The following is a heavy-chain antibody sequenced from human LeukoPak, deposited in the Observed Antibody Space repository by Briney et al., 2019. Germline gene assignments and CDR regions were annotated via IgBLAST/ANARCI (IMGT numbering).Heavy chain of an antibody. CDR3: AKDVAGYGTAFDV. V-gene: IGHV3-23*01. D-gene: IGHD5-18*01. CDR1: GFTFSSYA. J-gene: IGHJ3*01. CDR2: ISGRGDDT. Sequence: GGSLRLSCAASGFTFSSYAMNWVRQAPGRGLEWVSGISGRGDDTYYADAVKGRFTTSRDNSKNTMYLQINSLRAEDTAVYYCAKDVAGYGTAFDVWGQGTMVTVSS.